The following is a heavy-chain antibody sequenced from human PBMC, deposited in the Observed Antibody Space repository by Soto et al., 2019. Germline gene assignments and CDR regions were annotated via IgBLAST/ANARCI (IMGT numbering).Heavy chain of an antibody. CDR3: ATDYYDSSTLSYYYGMDV. CDR2: IIPIFGTA. J-gene: IGHJ6*02. D-gene: IGHD3-22*01. Sequence: QVQLVQSGAEVKKPGSSVKVSCKASGGTFSSYAISWVRQAPGQGLEWMGGIIPIFGTANYAQKFQGRVTITADESTSTAYMELRSLRSEDTAVYYCATDYYDSSTLSYYYGMDVWGQGTTVTVSS. V-gene: IGHV1-69*01. CDR1: GGTFSSYA.